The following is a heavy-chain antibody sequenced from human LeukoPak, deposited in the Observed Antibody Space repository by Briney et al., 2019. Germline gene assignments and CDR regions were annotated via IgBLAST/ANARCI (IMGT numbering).Heavy chain of an antibody. Sequence: GASVTVSCKASGGTFSSYAISWVRQAPGQGLEWMGRIIPILGIANYAQKFQGRVTITADKSTSTAYMELSSLRSEDTAVYHCARRIAAAGMTFDYWGQGTLVTVSS. D-gene: IGHD6-13*01. CDR1: GGTFSSYA. CDR3: ARRIAAAGMTFDY. V-gene: IGHV1-69*04. CDR2: IIPILGIA. J-gene: IGHJ4*02.